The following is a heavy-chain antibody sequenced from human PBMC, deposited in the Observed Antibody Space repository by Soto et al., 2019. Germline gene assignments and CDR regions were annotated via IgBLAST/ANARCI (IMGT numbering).Heavy chain of an antibody. CDR1: GFTFSSYA. J-gene: IGHJ4*02. V-gene: IGHV3-23*01. Sequence: GGSLRLSCAASGFTFSSYAMSWVRQAPGKGLEWVSAISGSGGSTYYADSVKGRFTISRDNSKNTLYLQMNSLRAEDTAVYYCAKDRGTTMIVVVIKGFSDYWGQGPLVTVSS. CDR3: AKDRGTTMIVVVIKGFSDY. D-gene: IGHD3-22*01. CDR2: ISGSGGST.